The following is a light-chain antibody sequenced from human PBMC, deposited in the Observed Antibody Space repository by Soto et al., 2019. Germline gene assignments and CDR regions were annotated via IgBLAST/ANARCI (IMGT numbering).Light chain of an antibody. V-gene: IGLV2-23*03. CDR3: CSYAGSSTL. J-gene: IGLJ1*01. CDR2: EGS. Sequence: LTQPASVSGSPGQSITISCTGTSSDVGSYNLVSWYQQHPGKAPKLMIYEGSKRPSGVSNRFSGSKSGNTASLTISGLQAEDEADYYCCSYAGSSTLFGTGTRSPS. CDR1: SSDVGSYNL.